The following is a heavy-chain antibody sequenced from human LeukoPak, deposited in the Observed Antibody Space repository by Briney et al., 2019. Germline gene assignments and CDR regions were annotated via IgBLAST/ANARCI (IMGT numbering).Heavy chain of an antibody. CDR3: AGGDYDFWSGYYTVGYFDY. V-gene: IGHV3-53*01. D-gene: IGHD3-3*01. CDR1: GFTVSSNY. CDR2: IYSGGST. Sequence: PGGSLRLSCAASGFTVSSNYMSWVRQAQGKGLEWVSVIYSGGSTYYADSVKGRFTISRDNSKNTLYLQMNSLRAEDTAVYYCAGGDYDFWSGYYTVGYFDYWGQGTLVTVSS. J-gene: IGHJ4*02.